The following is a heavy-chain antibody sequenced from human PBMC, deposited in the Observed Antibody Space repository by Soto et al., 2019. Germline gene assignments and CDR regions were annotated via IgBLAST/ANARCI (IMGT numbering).Heavy chain of an antibody. Sequence: QVQLVQSGAEVKKPGASVKVSCKASGYTFTSYGISWVRQAPGQGLEWMGWISAYNGNTNYAQKLQGRVTMTTDTHTSTAYMELRSLRSDDTAVYYCASCAYYYGSGSYCKRFDYGGQGTLVTVSS. CDR3: ASCAYYYGSGSYCKRFDY. D-gene: IGHD3-10*01. V-gene: IGHV1-18*01. CDR1: GYTFTSYG. CDR2: ISAYNGNT. J-gene: IGHJ4*02.